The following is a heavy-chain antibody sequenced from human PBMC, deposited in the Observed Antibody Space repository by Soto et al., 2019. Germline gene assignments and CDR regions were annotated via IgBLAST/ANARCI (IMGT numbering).Heavy chain of an antibody. J-gene: IGHJ4*02. D-gene: IGHD4-17*01. CDR3: ATILRPSQANIDY. Sequence: XXTLSLTCAVYCGSFSGYYWSWIRQPPGKGLEWIGEIXHSGSXNYNTYIKSRXXISVDKSXXQFYPKLSSVTAAETAVYYCATILRPSQANIDYWGQGTLVTVSS. V-gene: IGHV4-34*01. CDR2: IXHSGSX. CDR1: CGSFSGYY.